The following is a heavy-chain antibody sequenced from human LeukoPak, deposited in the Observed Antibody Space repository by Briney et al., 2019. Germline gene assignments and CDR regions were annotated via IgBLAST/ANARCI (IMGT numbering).Heavy chain of an antibody. V-gene: IGHV4-59*08. CDR2: IYYSGST. Sequence: SETLSLTCTVSGGSISSYYWSWIRQPPGKGLEWIGYIYYSGSTNYNPSLKSRVTISVDTSKNQFSLKLSSVTAADTAVYYCAGTGIVGATEPDYFDYWGQGTLDTVSS. D-gene: IGHD1-26*01. CDR1: GGSISSYY. J-gene: IGHJ4*02. CDR3: AGTGIVGATEPDYFDY.